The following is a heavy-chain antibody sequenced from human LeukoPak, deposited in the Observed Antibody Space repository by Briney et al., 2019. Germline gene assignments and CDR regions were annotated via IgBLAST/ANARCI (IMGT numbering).Heavy chain of an antibody. J-gene: IGHJ4*02. V-gene: IGHV4-31*03. D-gene: IGHD3-10*01. CDR2: IYYSGST. Sequence: SQTLSLTCTVSGGSISSGGYYWSWIRQHPGKGLEWIGYIYYSGSTYYNPSLKSRVTISVDTSKNQFSLKLSSVTAADTAVYYCARVRDVALWFEELLGPEQGYFDYWGQGTLVTVSS. CDR3: ARVRDVALWFEELLGPEQGYFDY. CDR1: GGSISSGGYY.